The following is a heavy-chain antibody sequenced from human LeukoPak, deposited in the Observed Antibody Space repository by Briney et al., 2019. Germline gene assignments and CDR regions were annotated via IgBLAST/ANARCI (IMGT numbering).Heavy chain of an antibody. Sequence: PGGSLRLSCAASGFTFSNAWMSWVRQASGKGLEWVGRIKSKTDGGTTDYAAPVKGRFTISRDDSKNTLYLQMNSLKTEDTAVYYCTTDRGWYYFDYWGQGTLVSLSS. D-gene: IGHD6-19*01. CDR1: GFTFSNAW. CDR3: TTDRGWYYFDY. CDR2: IKSKTDGGTT. J-gene: IGHJ4*02. V-gene: IGHV3-15*01.